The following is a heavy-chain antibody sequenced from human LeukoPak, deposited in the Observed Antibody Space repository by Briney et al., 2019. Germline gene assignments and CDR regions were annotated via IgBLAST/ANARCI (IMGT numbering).Heavy chain of an antibody. J-gene: IGHJ6*02. CDR3: ARAIGPSQFYFYYGMDV. CDR1: GYSFTSYW. Sequence: GESLKISCKGSGYSFTSYWIGWVRQMPGKGLEWMGIIYPGDSDSRYSPSFQGQVTISADKSISTAYLQWSSLKASDTAMYYCARAIGPSQFYFYYGMDVWGQGTTVTVSS. CDR2: IYPGDSDS. D-gene: IGHD2-2*01. V-gene: IGHV5-51*01.